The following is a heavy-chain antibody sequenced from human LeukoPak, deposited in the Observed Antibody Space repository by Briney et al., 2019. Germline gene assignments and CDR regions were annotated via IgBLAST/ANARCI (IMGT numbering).Heavy chain of an antibody. CDR2: IRYDGSNK. D-gene: IGHD2-15*01. CDR3: AKDPQYCSGVSCYYYYYYMDV. J-gene: IGHJ6*03. V-gene: IGHV3-30*02. CDR1: GFTFSSYG. Sequence: GGSLRLSCAASGFTFSSYGMHWVRQAPGKGLEWVAFIRYDGSNKLYADSVKGRFTISRDISKNTLYLQMNSLRAEDTAVYYCAKDPQYCSGVSCYYYYYYMDVWGKGTTVTVSS.